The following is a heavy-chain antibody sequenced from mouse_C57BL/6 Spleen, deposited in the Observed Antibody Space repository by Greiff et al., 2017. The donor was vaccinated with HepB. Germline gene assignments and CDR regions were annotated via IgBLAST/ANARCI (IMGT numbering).Heavy chain of an antibody. D-gene: IGHD1-3*01. CDR1: GYTFTDYN. J-gene: IGHJ1*03. CDR3: AREEVGDYWYFDV. CDR2: INPNNGGT. V-gene: IGHV1-18*01. Sequence: VHVKQSGPELVKPGASVKIPCKASGYTFTDYNMDWVKQSHGKSLEWIGDINPNNGGTIYNQKFKGKATLTVDKSSSTAYMELRSLTSEDTAVYYCAREEVGDYWYFDVWGTGTTVTVSS.